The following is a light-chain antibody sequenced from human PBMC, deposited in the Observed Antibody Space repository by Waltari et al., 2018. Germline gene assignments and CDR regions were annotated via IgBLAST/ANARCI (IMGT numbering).Light chain of an antibody. J-gene: IGLJ1*01. CDR2: YDD. CDR1: SSNIGNNA. CDR3: AAWDDSLSGYV. Sequence: QSVLTQPHSVSEAPRQRVTISCSGSSSNIGNNAVNWYQQLPGKAPKLLIYYDDLLPSGVSDRFSGSKSGTSASLAISGLQSEDEADYYCAAWDDSLSGYVFGTGTKVTVL. V-gene: IGLV1-36*01.